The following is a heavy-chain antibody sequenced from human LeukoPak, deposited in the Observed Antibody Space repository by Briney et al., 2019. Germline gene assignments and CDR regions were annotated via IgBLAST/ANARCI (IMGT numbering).Heavy chain of an antibody. CDR1: GYTFTGYY. V-gene: IGHV1-2*06. Sequence: ASVKVSCKASGYTFTGYYMHWVRQAPGQGPEWMGRINPNSGGTNYAQKFQGRVTMTRDTSISTAYMELSRLRSDDTAVYYCARPEVQWLGQYEYFQHWGQGTLVTVSS. J-gene: IGHJ1*01. D-gene: IGHD6-19*01. CDR2: INPNSGGT. CDR3: ARPEVQWLGQYEYFQH.